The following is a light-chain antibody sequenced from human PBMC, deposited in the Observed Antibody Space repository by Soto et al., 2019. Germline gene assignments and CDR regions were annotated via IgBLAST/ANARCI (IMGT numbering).Light chain of an antibody. J-gene: IGKJ5*01. Sequence: EIVLTQSPCTLSLSPGEGATLSCRASQSVSSNYLAWYQQQRDPAPRLIIYTASRRATGIPDRSSSRGAGAVFTLTISRLEQEDAAVYYCQQYGSSRITFGQGTRLENK. CDR2: TAS. V-gene: IGKV3-20*01. CDR1: QSVSSNY. CDR3: QQYGSSRIT.